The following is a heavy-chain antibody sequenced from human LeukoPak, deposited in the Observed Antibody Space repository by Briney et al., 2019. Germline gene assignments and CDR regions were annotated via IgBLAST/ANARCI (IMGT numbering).Heavy chain of an antibody. Sequence: SVKVSCKASGGTFSSYAISWVRQAPGQGLEWMGGIIPIFGTANYAQKFQGRVTITADKSTSTAYMELSSLRSENTAVYYCARSIRSGSSSWYVSDYWGQGTLVTVSS. V-gene: IGHV1-69*06. J-gene: IGHJ4*02. CDR2: IIPIFGTA. D-gene: IGHD6-13*01. CDR1: GGTFSSYA. CDR3: ARSIRSGSSSWYVSDY.